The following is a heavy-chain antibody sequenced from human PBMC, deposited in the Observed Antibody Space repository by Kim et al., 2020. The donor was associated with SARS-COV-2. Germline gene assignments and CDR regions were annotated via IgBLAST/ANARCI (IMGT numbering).Heavy chain of an antibody. Sequence: SETLSLTCTVSGGSISSGSYYWSWIRQPAGKGLEWIGRIYTSGSTNYNPSLKSRVTISVDTYKNQFSLKLSSVTAADTAVYYCARGIGYCSGGSCYVFDYWGQGTLVTVSS. V-gene: IGHV4-61*02. D-gene: IGHD2-15*01. CDR3: ARGIGYCSGGSCYVFDY. CDR2: IYTSGST. CDR1: GGSISSGSYY. J-gene: IGHJ4*02.